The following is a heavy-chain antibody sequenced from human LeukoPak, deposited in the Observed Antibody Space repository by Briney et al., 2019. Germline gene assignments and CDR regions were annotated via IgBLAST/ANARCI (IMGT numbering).Heavy chain of an antibody. J-gene: IGHJ4*02. V-gene: IGHV1-2*02. D-gene: IGHD3-3*01. Sequence: EASVKVSCKASGYTFTGYYMHWLRQAPGQGLEWMGWINANTGVTRYAQEFQGRLPVTRDTSVNTVYMELNWLRSGDTAMYFCARVQGVDGSPAYSFWGQGTLVTVSS. CDR3: ARVQGVDGSPAYSF. CDR2: INANTGVT. CDR1: GYTFTGYY.